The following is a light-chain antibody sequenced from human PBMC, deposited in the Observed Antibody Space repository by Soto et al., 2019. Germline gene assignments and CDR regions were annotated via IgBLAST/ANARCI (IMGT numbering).Light chain of an antibody. CDR2: DAT. Sequence: TRSPATLSVSPGERATLSCKASQSVRNNLVWYQQKPGQAPRPIIYDATTRATGIPVRFSGSGSGTEFTLTISSLQSEDVGVYYCQQYDNWPPKTFGGGTTVDIK. J-gene: IGKJ4*01. CDR1: QSVRNN. CDR3: QQYDNWPPKT. V-gene: IGKV3-15*01.